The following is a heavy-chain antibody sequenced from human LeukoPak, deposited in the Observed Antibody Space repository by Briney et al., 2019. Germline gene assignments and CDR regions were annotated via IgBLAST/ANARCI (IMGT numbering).Heavy chain of an antibody. D-gene: IGHD1/OR15-1a*01. V-gene: IGHV4-38-2*02. CDR1: GYSISSGYY. Sequence: SETLSLTCTVSGYSISSGYYWGWIRQPPGKGLEWIGSIYHSGSTYYNPSLKSRVTISVDTSKNQFSLKLSSVTAADTAVYYCARVIAVLGTGNNDAFDIWGQGTMVTVSS. J-gene: IGHJ3*02. CDR2: IYHSGST. CDR3: ARVIAVLGTGNNDAFDI.